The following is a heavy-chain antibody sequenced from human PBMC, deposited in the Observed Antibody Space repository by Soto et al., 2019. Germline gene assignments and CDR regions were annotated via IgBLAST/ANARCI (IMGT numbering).Heavy chain of an antibody. CDR2: MNPNRGKT. CDR1: GYTFTSYD. V-gene: IGHV1-8*01. D-gene: IGHD2-8*02. CDR3: ARGWSRHYYYYYMDV. J-gene: IGHJ6*03. Sequence: ASVKVSCKASGYTFTSYDINWVRQATGQGLEWMGWMNPNRGKTGYAQKFQGRVTMTRNTSISTAYMELSSLRSEDTAVYYCARGWSRHYYYYYMDVWGKGTTVTVSS.